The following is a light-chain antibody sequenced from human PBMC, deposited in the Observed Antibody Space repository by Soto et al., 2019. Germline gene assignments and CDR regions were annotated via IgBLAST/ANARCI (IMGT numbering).Light chain of an antibody. Sequence: EIVMTQSPATLSVSPGERATLSCRASQSVSSNLAWYQQKPGQAPRLLIYGASTRATGIPARFSGSGSGTEFTLTISCLRSEDFAVYYCQQAGTFGPGTKVDIK. J-gene: IGKJ3*01. CDR3: QQAGT. V-gene: IGKV3-15*01. CDR1: QSVSSN. CDR2: GAS.